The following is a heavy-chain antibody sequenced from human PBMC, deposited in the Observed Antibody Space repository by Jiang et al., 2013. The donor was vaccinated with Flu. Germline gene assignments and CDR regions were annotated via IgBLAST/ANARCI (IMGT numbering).Heavy chain of an antibody. J-gene: IGHJ4*02. V-gene: IGHV6-1*01. CDR1: GDSVSSESAS. D-gene: IGHD4-23*01. CDR2: TYFRAKWYS. CDR3: ARAAGLGVVNPYHFDS. Sequence: QTLSLTCEISGDSVSSESASWNWIRQSPSRGLEWLGRTYFRAKWYSEYLPTLKSRLSIKADSSKDQFALQVNSVTPEDTAVYFCARAAGLGVVNPYHFDSWGQGTLVTVSS.